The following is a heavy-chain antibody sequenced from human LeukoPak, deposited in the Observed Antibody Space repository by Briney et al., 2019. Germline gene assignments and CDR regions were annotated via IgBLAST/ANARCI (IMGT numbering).Heavy chain of an antibody. CDR3: AKGSYYDSSGSFYFDY. CDR2: ISGSGDNT. V-gene: IGHV3-23*01. CDR1: GFTFSSYV. D-gene: IGHD3-22*01. Sequence: GESLRLSCAASGFTFSSYVMSWVRQAPGKGLEWVSGISGSGDNTYYADSVKGRFTISRDNSKNTLYVQVNSLGTEDTAAYYCAKGSYYDSSGSFYFDYWGQGTLVTVSS. J-gene: IGHJ4*02.